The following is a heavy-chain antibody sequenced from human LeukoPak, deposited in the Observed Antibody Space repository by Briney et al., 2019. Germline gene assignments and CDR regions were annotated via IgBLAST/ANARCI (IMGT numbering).Heavy chain of an antibody. CDR1: GGSFSEHY. J-gene: IGHJ4*02. D-gene: IGHD4-17*01. CDR3: ARGLGLRVMTTVTTFDY. CDR2: FNHSSRT. V-gene: IGHV4-34*01. Sequence: SETLSLTCAVYGGSFSEHYWSWIRQPPGKGLEWIGEFNHSSRTNYNPSLKSRVTISADRPQNQFSLKVSSVTAADTAVYYCARGLGLRVMTTVTTFDYWGQGTLVTVSS.